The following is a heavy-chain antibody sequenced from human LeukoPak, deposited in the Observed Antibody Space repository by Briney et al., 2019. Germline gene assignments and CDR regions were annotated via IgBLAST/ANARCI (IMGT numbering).Heavy chain of an antibody. CDR2: IYHSGST. Sequence: SETLSLTCAVSGYSISSGYYWGWIRQPPGKGLEWIGSIYHSGSTYYNPSLKSRVTISVDTSKNQFSLKLSSVTAAGTAVYSCARLGPDYDFWSGYPNWFDAWGQGTLVTVSS. D-gene: IGHD3-3*01. J-gene: IGHJ5*02. CDR3: ARLGPDYDFWSGYPNWFDA. V-gene: IGHV4-38-2*01. CDR1: GYSISSGYY.